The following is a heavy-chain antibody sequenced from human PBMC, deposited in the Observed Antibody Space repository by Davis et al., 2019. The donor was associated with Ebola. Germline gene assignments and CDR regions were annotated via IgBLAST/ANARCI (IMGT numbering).Heavy chain of an antibody. CDR3: ARGYSQFDS. D-gene: IGHD5-18*01. Sequence: SETLSLTCSVSGGSISRGGYYWSWIRQHPGTGLEWIGYAFYSGRPSYNPSLKSRVTISLDTSKNFFSLKLSSVTAADTAVYYCARGYSQFDSWGQGTLVTVSS. CDR1: GGSISRGGYY. V-gene: IGHV4-31*03. CDR2: AFYSGRP. J-gene: IGHJ5*01.